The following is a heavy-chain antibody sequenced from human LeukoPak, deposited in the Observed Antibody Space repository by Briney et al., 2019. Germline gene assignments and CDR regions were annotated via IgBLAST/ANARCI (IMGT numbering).Heavy chain of an antibody. D-gene: IGHD3-22*01. J-gene: IGHJ3*02. CDR3: AHRGGTMIVVAKGAFDI. CDR1: GFSRSPSGVG. V-gene: IGHV2-5*02. Sequence: SGPTLVNPTQALTLTCTFSGFSRSPSGVGVGWIRQPPGKALEWLEPIYWGDDKRYSPSLKSRLTITKDTSKNQVVLTMTNMDPVDTATYYCAHRGGTMIVVAKGAFDIWGQGTMVTVSS. CDR2: IYWGDDK.